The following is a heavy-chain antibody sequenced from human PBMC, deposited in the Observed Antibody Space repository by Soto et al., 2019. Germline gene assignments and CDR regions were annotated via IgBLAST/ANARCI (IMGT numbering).Heavy chain of an antibody. D-gene: IGHD3-16*01. J-gene: IGHJ6*01. CDR1: VGSISSGGDY. CDR2: IYYSGST. CDR3: EIVGLATPEDSYGMDV. Sequence: QVQLQESGPGLVKPSQTLSLTFTVSVGSISSGGDYWCWIRQHPVKGLEWIGYIYYSGSTYYNPSLMRSVTIVEDVYKKKLYLKLSSFPAGDTAEDCCEIVGLATPEDSYGMDVWGQGTTVTVYS. V-gene: IGHV4-31*01.